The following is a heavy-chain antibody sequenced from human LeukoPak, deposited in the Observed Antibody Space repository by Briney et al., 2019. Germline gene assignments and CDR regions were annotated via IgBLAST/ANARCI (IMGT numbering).Heavy chain of an antibody. CDR1: GFTFSGSG. CDR3: ARSYSSSWYGWGTGNWFDP. D-gene: IGHD6-13*01. CDR2: IRNKANNDAT. Sequence: PGGSLRLSCAASGFTFSGSGMHWVRQASGKGLEWVGRIRNKANNDATVYAASVKGRFTISRDDSKNTAYLQMNSLRAEDTAVYYCARSYSSSWYGWGTGNWFDPWGQGTLVTVSS. V-gene: IGHV3-73*01. J-gene: IGHJ5*02.